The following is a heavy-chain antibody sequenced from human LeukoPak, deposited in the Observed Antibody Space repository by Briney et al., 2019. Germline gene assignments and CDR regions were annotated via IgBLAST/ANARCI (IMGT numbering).Heavy chain of an antibody. J-gene: IGHJ4*02. CDR3: ATVSMNGEAHYFDY. CDR2: FDPEDGET. CDR1: GYTLTELS. D-gene: IGHD3-10*02. Sequence: ASLKVSCKVSGYTLTELSMHWVRQAPGKGHGWKGGFDPEDGETIYAQKFQGRVTMTEDTSTDTAYMELSSLRSEDTAVYYCATVSMNGEAHYFDYWGQGTLVTVSS. V-gene: IGHV1-24*01.